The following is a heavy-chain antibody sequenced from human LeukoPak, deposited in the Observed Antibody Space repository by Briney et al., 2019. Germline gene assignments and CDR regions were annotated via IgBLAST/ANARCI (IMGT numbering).Heavy chain of an antibody. V-gene: IGHV1-69*04. CDR2: IIPILGIA. CDR1: GGTFSSYA. D-gene: IGHD3-3*01. CDR3: ARPQNWGSLELRS. J-gene: IGHJ4*02. Sequence: GASVKVSCKASGGTFSSYAISWVRQAPGQGLEWMGRIIPILGIANYAQKFQGRVTITEDKSTSTAYMELSSLRSDDTAVYYCARPQNWGSLELRSWGQGTLVTVSS.